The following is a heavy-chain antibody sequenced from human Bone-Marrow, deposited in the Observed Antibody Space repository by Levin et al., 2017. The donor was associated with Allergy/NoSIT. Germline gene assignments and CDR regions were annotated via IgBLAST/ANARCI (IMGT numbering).Heavy chain of an antibody. CDR3: ARHITTMTTYSNGLDV. CDR2: ISYNGRDT. J-gene: IGHJ6*02. CDR1: GFTLSAYN. D-gene: IGHD2-15*01. V-gene: IGHV3-30*04. Sequence: PGGSLRLSCAASGFTLSAYNMHWVRQAPGKGLEWLALISYNGRDTDYGDPVKGRFTISRESSKNSLYLQMTSLRPEDTAVYYCARHITTMTTYSNGLDVWGQGTSVTVSS.